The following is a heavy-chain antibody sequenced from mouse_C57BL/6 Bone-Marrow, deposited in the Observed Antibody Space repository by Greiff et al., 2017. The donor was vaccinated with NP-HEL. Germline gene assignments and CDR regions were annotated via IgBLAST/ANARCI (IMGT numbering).Heavy chain of an antibody. CDR1: GYTFTGYW. J-gene: IGHJ2*01. D-gene: IGHD2-5*01. CDR3: ALQDYSNYEFYYFDY. Sequence: VKLQESGAELMKPGASVKLSCKATGYTFTGYWIEWVKQRPGHGLEWIGEILPGSGSTNYNEKFKGKATFTADTSSNTAYMQLSSLTTEDSAIYYCALQDYSNYEFYYFDYWGQGTTLTVSS. CDR2: ILPGSGST. V-gene: IGHV1-9*01.